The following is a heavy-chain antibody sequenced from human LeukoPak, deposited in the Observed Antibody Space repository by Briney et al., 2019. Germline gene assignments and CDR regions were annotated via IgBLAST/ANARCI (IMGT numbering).Heavy chain of an antibody. D-gene: IGHD3-10*01. CDR3: ARDRHYDGSGSYTMDV. CDR2: ISYDGSDK. CDR1: GFTLSTYA. V-gene: IGHV3-30*04. Sequence: GGSLRLSCAASGFTLSTYAVHWGRQAPGRGLEWVAVISYDGSDKYYADSVKGRFTISRDNSKNTLYLQVNSLRAEDTAVYYCARDRHYDGSGSYTMDVWGKGTTVTVSS. J-gene: IGHJ6*03.